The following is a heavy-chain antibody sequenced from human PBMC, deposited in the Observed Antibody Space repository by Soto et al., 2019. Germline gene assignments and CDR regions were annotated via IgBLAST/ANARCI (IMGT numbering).Heavy chain of an antibody. D-gene: IGHD6-6*01. CDR2: IYYSGST. V-gene: IGHV4-31*03. CDR3: ARSPYSSSYYYYYYYGMDV. J-gene: IGHJ6*02. Sequence: QVQLQESGPGLVKPSQTLSLTCTVSGGSISSGGYYWSWIRQHPGKDLDWIGYIYYSGSTYYNPSLKSRVTISVDTSKNQFSLKLSSVTAADTAVYYCARSPYSSSYYYYYYYGMDVWGQGTTVTVSS. CDR1: GGSISSGGYY.